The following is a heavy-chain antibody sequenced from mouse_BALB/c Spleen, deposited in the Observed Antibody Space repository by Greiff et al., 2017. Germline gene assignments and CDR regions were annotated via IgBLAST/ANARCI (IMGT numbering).Heavy chain of an antibody. Sequence: EVQLVESGGGLVKPGGSLKLSCAASGFTFSSYAMSWVRQSPEKRLEWVAEISSGGSYTYYPDTVTGRFTISRDNAKNTLYLEMSSLRSEDTAMYYCARNYGYAMDYWGQGTSVTVSS. V-gene: IGHV5-9-4*01. CDR1: GFTFSSYA. D-gene: IGHD1-1*01. J-gene: IGHJ4*01. CDR2: ISSGGSYT. CDR3: ARNYGYAMDY.